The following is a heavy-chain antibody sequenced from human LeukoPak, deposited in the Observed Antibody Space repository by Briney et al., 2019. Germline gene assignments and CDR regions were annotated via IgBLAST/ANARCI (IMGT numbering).Heavy chain of an antibody. D-gene: IGHD1-7*01. CDR1: GFTFSSYS. CDR2: ISSSSSYI. CDR3: ARAPDKTTPSPYYYYYYMDV. Sequence: GGSLRLSCAASGFTFSSYSMNWVRQAPGKGLEWVSSISSSSSYIYYADSVKGRFTISRDNAKNSLYLQMNSLRAEDTAVYYCARAPDKTTPSPYYYYYYMDVWGKGATVTVSS. J-gene: IGHJ6*03. V-gene: IGHV3-21*01.